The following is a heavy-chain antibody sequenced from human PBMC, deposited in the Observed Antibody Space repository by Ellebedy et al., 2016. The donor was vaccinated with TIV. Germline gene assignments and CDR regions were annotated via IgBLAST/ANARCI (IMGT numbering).Heavy chain of an antibody. CDR1: GFNFRSYW. D-gene: IGHD3-16*01. Sequence: PGGSLRLSCIASGFNFRSYWMTWVRQAPGKGLEWVANIRQEGDVKYYVDSVRGRFTVSRDNARNSLYLQMNNLRVEDTAVYYCARRGSYGDYAVQINSWSDTWGQGTLVTASS. CDR3: ARRGSYGDYAVQINSWSDT. CDR2: IRQEGDVK. J-gene: IGHJ5*02. V-gene: IGHV3-7*01.